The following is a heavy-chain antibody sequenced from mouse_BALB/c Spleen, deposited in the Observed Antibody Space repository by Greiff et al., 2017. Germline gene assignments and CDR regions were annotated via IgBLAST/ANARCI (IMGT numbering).Heavy chain of an antibody. V-gene: IGHV3-8*02. CDR2: ISYSGST. CDR3: ARSGYGNSHFDY. CDR1: GDSITSGY. Sequence: EVMLVESGPSLVKPSQTLSLTCSVTGDSITSGYWNWIRKFPGNKLEYMGYISYSGSTYYNPSLKSRISITRDTSKNQYYLQLNSVTTEDTATYYCARSGYGNSHFDYWGQGTTLTVSS. J-gene: IGHJ2*01. D-gene: IGHD2-1*01.